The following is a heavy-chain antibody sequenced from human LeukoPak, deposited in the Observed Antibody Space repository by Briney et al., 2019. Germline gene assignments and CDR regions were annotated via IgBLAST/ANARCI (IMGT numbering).Heavy chain of an antibody. J-gene: IGHJ4*02. CDR1: GGSISGYY. V-gene: IGHV4-59*01. D-gene: IGHD3-16*02. CDR2: IYYSGSSFYN. CDR3: ARGPLHYYLVN. Sequence: PSETLSLTCTASGGSISGYYWSWIRQPPGKGLEWLGYIYYSGSSFYNHYNPSLTSRVSISFDTSKSQFSLKLTSVTAEDTAVYYCARGPLHYYLVNWGQGTLVTVSS.